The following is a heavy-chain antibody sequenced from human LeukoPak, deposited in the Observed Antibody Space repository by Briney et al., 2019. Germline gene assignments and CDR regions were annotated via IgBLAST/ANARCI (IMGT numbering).Heavy chain of an antibody. CDR3: AKDGDSSSRGFDY. CDR1: GFTFSSYG. D-gene: IGHD6-13*01. J-gene: IGHJ4*02. V-gene: IGHV3-30*02. CDR2: IRYDGSNK. Sequence: SGGSLRLSCAASGFTFSSYGMHWVRQAPGKGLEWVAFIRYDGSNKYYADSVKGRFTISRDNSKNTLYLQMNSLRAEDTAVYYCAKDGDSSSRGFDYWGQGTLVTVSS.